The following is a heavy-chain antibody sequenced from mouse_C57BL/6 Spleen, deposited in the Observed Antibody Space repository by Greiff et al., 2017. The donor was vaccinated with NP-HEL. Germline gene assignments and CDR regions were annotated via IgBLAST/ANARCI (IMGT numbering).Heavy chain of an antibody. CDR1: GFNIKDYY. CDR2: IDPEDGET. D-gene: IGHD2-2*01. V-gene: IGHV14-2*01. Sequence: VQLQQSGAELVKPGASVKLSCTASGFNIKDYYMHWVKQRTEQGLEWIGRIDPEDGETKYAPKFPGKAPITADTSSNTAYLQLSSLPSEDTAVYYCARLRFYGYDPYYFDYWGQGTTLTVSS. CDR3: ARLRFYGYDPYYFDY. J-gene: IGHJ2*01.